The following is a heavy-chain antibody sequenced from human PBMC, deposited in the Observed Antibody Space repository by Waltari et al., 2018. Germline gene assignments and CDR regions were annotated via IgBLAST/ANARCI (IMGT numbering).Heavy chain of an antibody. D-gene: IGHD6-6*01. CDR1: GFTFDDYA. CDR3: AKDMRPHYYGMDV. Sequence: EVQLVESGGGLVQPGRSLRLSCAASGFTFDDYAMHWVRQAPGKGLEWVSGISWNSGSIGYADSVKGRFTISRDNVKNSLYLQMNSLRAEDTALYYCAKDMRPHYYGMDVWGQGTTVTVSS. CDR2: ISWNSGSI. J-gene: IGHJ6*02. V-gene: IGHV3-9*01.